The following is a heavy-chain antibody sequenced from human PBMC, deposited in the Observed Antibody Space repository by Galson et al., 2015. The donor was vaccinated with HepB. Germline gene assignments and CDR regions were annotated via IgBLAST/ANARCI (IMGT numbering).Heavy chain of an antibody. Sequence: SLRLSCAASGFTFDDYTMHWVRHAPGKGLEWVSLISWDGGSTYYADSVKGRFTISRDNSKNSLYLQMNSLRTEDTALYYCAKGGIVVVVAATYFDYWGQGTLVTVSS. J-gene: IGHJ4*02. CDR2: ISWDGGST. CDR1: GFTFDDYT. D-gene: IGHD2-15*01. CDR3: AKGGIVVVVAATYFDY. V-gene: IGHV3-43*01.